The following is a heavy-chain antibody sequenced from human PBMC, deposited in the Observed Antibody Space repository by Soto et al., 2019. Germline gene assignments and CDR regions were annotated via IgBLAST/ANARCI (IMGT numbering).Heavy chain of an antibody. D-gene: IGHD3-22*01. CDR1: GGSISSGGYY. Sequence: SETLSLTCTVSGGSISSGGYYWSWIRQHPGKGLEWIGYIYYSGSTYYNPSLKSRVTISVDTSKNQFSLKLSSVTAADTAVYYCARGSYYYDSSGAHPSPPLNWGQGTMVTVSS. CDR3: ARGSYYYDSSGAHPSPPLN. J-gene: IGHJ3*01. CDR2: IYYSGST. V-gene: IGHV4-31*03.